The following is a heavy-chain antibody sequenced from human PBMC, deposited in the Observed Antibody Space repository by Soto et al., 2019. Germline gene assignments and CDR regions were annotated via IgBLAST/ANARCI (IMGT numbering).Heavy chain of an antibody. CDR1: GFMFSAYT. V-gene: IGHV3-21*06. J-gene: IGHJ1*01. D-gene: IGHD3-16*01. CDR2: ISDDSSYI. CDR3: ATPYYFNH. Sequence: PGGSLRLSCAASGFMFSAYTMNWVRQAPGKGLEWLSSISDDSSYIDYADSLRGRFTVSRDNARNSLYLQIDSLGLEDTAFYYCATPYYFNHWGPGTLVTVSS.